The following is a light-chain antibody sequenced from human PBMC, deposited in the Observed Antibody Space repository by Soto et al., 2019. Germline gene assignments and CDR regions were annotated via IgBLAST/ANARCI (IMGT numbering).Light chain of an antibody. J-gene: IGLJ1*01. V-gene: IGLV1-40*01. Sequence: QSVLTQPPSVSGAPGQRVTISCTGSSSNIGAGYDVHWYQQLPGTAPKLPVYTNSNRPSGVPDRFSGSKSGTSASLAITGLQAEDEADYYCQSYDSSLSGFVFGTGTKLTVL. CDR3: QSYDSSLSGFV. CDR1: SSNIGAGYD. CDR2: TNS.